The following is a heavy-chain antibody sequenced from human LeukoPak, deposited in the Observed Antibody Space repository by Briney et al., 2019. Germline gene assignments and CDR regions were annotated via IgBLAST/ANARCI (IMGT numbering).Heavy chain of an antibody. J-gene: IGHJ6*03. D-gene: IGHD3-10*01. V-gene: IGHV3-30*02. Sequence: GGSLRLSCAASGFTFSSYGIHWVRQAPGKGLEWVAFIRYDGSNKYYADSVKGRFTISRDNAKNSLYLQMNSLRAEDTAVYYCARDFITMVRGVRGLYYYYYMDVWGKGTTVTISS. CDR2: IRYDGSNK. CDR1: GFTFSSYG. CDR3: ARDFITMVRGVRGLYYYYYMDV.